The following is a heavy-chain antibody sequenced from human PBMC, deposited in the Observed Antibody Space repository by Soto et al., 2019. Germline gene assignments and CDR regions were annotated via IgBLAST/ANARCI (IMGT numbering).Heavy chain of an antibody. J-gene: IGHJ6*03. V-gene: IGHV4-34*01. CDR1: GGSFNGFY. CDR2: INHSGST. Sequence: SETPFPPPAFYGGSFNGFYLGRVRQPPGKGLEWIGEINHSGSTNYNPSLKSRVTISVDTSKNQFSLKLSSVTAADTAVYYCARGTSPNGERSYYYYMDVWGKGTTVTVSS. CDR3: ARGTSPNGERSYYYYMDV.